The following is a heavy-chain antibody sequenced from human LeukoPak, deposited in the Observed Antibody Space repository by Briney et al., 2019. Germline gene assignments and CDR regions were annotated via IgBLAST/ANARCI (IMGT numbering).Heavy chain of an antibody. D-gene: IGHD4-17*01. CDR2: IYYSGRT. V-gene: IGHV4-39*01. CDR1: GASISSSSYY. J-gene: IGHJ4*02. Sequence: SETLSLTCTVSGASISSSSYYWGWIRQPPGKGLEWIGSIYYSGRTYYNPSLKSRVTISVDTSKNQFSLKLSSVPAADTAVYYCARTMTTFDYWGQGTLVTVSS. CDR3: ARTMTTFDY.